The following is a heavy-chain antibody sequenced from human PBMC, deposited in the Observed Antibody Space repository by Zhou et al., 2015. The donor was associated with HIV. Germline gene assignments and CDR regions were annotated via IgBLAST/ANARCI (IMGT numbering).Heavy chain of an antibody. J-gene: IGHJ2*01. D-gene: IGHD7-27*01. CDR3: AREGWGSWYLDL. Sequence: QVQLVQSGAEVKKPGSSVKVSCKASGGTFSTYSISWVRQAPGQGLEWMGRIIPMFNRTNYVQKFQGRLTISADESTSTAYMELSSLRSEDTAAYYCAREGWGSWYLDLWGRGTLVSVSS. CDR2: IIPMFNRT. CDR1: GGTFSTYS. V-gene: IGHV1-69*18.